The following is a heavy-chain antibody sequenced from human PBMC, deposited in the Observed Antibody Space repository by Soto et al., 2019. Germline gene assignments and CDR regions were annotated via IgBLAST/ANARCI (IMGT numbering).Heavy chain of an antibody. CDR1: GLTVSSSY. CDR3: VRPREPEYSSATLLDI. D-gene: IGHD5-18*01. CDR2: IYRAGST. V-gene: IGHV3-53*01. Sequence: WGSLRLSCAASGLTVSSSYMSLVRQAPGKGLQWVSVIYRAGSTYYTNSVKGRFTISRDISTNSVYLQMSSLTDDDTAVYYCVRPREPEYSSATLLDIWGQGALVTVSS. J-gene: IGHJ4*01.